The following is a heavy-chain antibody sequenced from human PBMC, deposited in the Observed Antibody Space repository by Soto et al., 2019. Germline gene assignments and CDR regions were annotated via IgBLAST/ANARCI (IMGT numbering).Heavy chain of an antibody. CDR1: GLTFRTYS. Sequence: PGGSLRLSCVASGLTFRTYSMNWVRQAPGKGLEWISYITSSSSTIYYAGSVKGRFTISRDNAKNSLYLHMTSLRDEDTAVYYCATPPTDYYDSSGHLDHSTWGLGTLVTV. CDR2: ITSSSSTI. J-gene: IGHJ4*02. V-gene: IGHV3-48*02. D-gene: IGHD3-22*01. CDR3: ATPPTDYYDSSGHLDHST.